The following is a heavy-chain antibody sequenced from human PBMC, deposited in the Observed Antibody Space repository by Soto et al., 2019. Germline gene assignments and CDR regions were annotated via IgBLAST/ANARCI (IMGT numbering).Heavy chain of an antibody. V-gene: IGHV3-30*18. CDR3: AKDHYYDSSGYPSIDY. CDR1: GFTFSSYG. CDR2: ISYDGSNK. Sequence: SLRLSCAASGFTFSSYGMHWVRQAPGKGLEWVAVISYDGSNKYYADSVKGRFTISRDNSKNTLYLQMNSLRAEDTAVYYCAKDHYYDSSGYPSIDYWGQGTLVTVSS. J-gene: IGHJ4*02. D-gene: IGHD3-22*01.